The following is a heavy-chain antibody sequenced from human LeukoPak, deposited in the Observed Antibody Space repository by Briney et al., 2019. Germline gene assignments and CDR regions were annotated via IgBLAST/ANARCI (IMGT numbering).Heavy chain of an antibody. CDR3: ARGFLWFGELSLDY. J-gene: IGHJ4*02. Sequence: SETLSLTCTVSGGSISSYYWSWIRQPPGKGLEWIGYIYCSGSTNYNPSLKSRVTISVDTSKNQFSLKLSSVTAADTAVYYCARGFLWFGELSLDYWGQGTLVTVSS. CDR1: GGSISSYY. V-gene: IGHV4-59*01. D-gene: IGHD3-10*01. CDR2: IYCSGST.